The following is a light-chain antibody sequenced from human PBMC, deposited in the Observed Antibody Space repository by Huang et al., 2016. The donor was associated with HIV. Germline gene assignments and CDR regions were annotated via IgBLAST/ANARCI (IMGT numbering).Light chain of an antibody. CDR1: QSVSSN. CDR2: GAA. J-gene: IGKJ1*01. V-gene: IGKV3-15*01. Sequence: EIVMRQSPATLSASPGESVTLSCTASQSVSSNLAWYQQKPGQGPRLLIYGAATRATGIPARVSGSGSGTEFTLTISSLQSEDFAVYYCQQYNNWPRTFGQGTKVEIK. CDR3: QQYNNWPRT.